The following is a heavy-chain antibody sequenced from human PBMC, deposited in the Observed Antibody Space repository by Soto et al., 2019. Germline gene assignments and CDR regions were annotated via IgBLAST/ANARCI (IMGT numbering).Heavy chain of an antibody. D-gene: IGHD6-19*01. J-gene: IGHJ4*02. CDR1: GGSISSYY. V-gene: IGHV4-59*08. CDR2: IYYSGST. CDR3: ARQNGWADY. Sequence: PSETLSLTCTVSGGSISSYYWSWIRQPPGKGLEWIGYIYYSGSTYYNPSLKSRVTISVDTSKNQFSLELSSVTAADTAVYYCARQNGWADYWGQGTLVTVSS.